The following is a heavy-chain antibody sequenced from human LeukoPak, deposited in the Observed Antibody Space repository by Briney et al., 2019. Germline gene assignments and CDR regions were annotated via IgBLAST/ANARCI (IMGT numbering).Heavy chain of an antibody. V-gene: IGHV3-21*01. CDR1: GFTFSSYS. D-gene: IGHD3-9*01. Sequence: GGSLILSCAASGFTFSSYSMNWVRQAPGKGLEWVSSISSSSSYIYYADSVKGRFTISRDNAKNSLYLQMNSLRVEDTAVYYCARDPLRYLRVGHYDYWGQGTLVAVSS. CDR2: ISSSSSYI. CDR3: ARDPLRYLRVGHYDY. J-gene: IGHJ4*02.